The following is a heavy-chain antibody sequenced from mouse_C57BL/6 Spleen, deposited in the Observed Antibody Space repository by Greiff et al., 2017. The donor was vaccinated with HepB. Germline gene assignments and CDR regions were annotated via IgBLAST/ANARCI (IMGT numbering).Heavy chain of an antibody. V-gene: IGHV5-17*01. CDR1: GFTFSDYG. J-gene: IGHJ1*03. CDR3: ARPGAYWYFDV. Sequence: DVMLVESGGGLVKPGGSLKLSCAASGFTFSDYGMHWVRQAPEKGLEWVAYISSGSSTIYYADTVKGRFTISRDNAKNTLFLQMTSLRSEDTAMNYCARPGAYWYFDVWGTGTTVTVSS. CDR2: ISSGSSTI.